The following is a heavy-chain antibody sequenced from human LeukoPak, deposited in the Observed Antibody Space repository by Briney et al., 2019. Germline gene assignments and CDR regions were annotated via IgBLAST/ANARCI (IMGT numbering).Heavy chain of an antibody. D-gene: IGHD3-10*01. J-gene: IGHJ3*02. Sequence: SETLSLTCAVYGGSFSGYYWTWIRQPPGKGLEWTGEINHSGNTNYNASLKSRLNISVDTSKNQFSLELTSVTAADTAVYYCAKSNGYGLVDIWGQGTMVTVSS. CDR2: INHSGNT. V-gene: IGHV4-34*01. CDR3: AKSNGYGLVDI. CDR1: GGSFSGYY.